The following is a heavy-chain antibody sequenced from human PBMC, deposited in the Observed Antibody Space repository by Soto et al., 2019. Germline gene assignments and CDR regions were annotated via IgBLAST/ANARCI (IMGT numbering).Heavy chain of an antibody. CDR1: GYTFTDYW. J-gene: IGHJ6*02. Sequence: GESLKISCKGSGYTFTDYWIGWVRQLPGKGLEWMGIIYPGDSDTRYSPSFQGQVTISADKSISTAYLQWSSLKASDTAMYYCARARSSYYDFWSGYYDYYYYYGMDVWGQGTTVTVSS. D-gene: IGHD3-3*01. CDR2: IYPGDSDT. V-gene: IGHV5-51*01. CDR3: ARARSSYYDFWSGYYDYYYYYGMDV.